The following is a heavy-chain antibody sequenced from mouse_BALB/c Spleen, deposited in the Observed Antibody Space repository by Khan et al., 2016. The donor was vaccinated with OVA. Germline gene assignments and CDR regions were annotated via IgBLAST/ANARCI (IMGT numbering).Heavy chain of an antibody. Sequence: EVELVESGGDLVKPGGSLKLSCAASGFTLSTYGMSWVRQTPDKRLEWVATVSTGGSYTYYADSVKGRFTISRDNAKNTLFLQMSGLKSEDTAIFYCTRLAYYYDSEGFAYWGQGTLVTVSA. CDR3: TRLAYYYDSEGFAY. CDR2: VSTGGSYT. J-gene: IGHJ3*01. V-gene: IGHV5-6*01. CDR1: GFTLSTYG. D-gene: IGHD1-1*01.